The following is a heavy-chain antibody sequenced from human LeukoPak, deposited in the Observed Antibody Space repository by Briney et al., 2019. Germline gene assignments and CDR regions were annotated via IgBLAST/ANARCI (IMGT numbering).Heavy chain of an antibody. CDR1: GFTFSTYA. CDR2: MSFDENIK. CDR3: ATLYSYGYFDY. D-gene: IGHD5-18*01. Sequence: GRSLRLSCAASGFTFSTYAMHWVRQAPGKGLEWVAVMSFDENIKYYADSVKGRFTISRDNSKNTLYLQMNGLRVDDTAVYYCATLYSYGYFDYWGQGTLVTVSS. J-gene: IGHJ4*02. V-gene: IGHV3-30*03.